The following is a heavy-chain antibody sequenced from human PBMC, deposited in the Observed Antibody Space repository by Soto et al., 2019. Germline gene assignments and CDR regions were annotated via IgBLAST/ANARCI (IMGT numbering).Heavy chain of an antibody. J-gene: IGHJ4*02. V-gene: IGHV4-59*01. CDR2: IYYSGST. Sequence: QVQLQESGPGLVKPSETLSLTCIVSGDSMNSYYWSWIRQPPGKGLEWIGYIYYSGSTNYNPSLKSRVTISVDTSKSQFSLKLRSVTAADTAVYYCAWDGGATVVTFDLWGQGTRVTVSS. CDR3: AWDGGATVVTFDL. CDR1: GDSMNSYY. D-gene: IGHD2-15*01.